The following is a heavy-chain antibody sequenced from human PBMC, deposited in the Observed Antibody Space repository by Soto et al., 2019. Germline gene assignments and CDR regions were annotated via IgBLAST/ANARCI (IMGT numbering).Heavy chain of an antibody. CDR1: GYTFTSYD. CDR3: ARERSSGWYVDY. J-gene: IGHJ4*02. V-gene: IGHV1-8*01. Sequence: QVQLVQSGAEVKKPGASVKVSCKASGYTFTSYDINWVRQATGQGLEWMGWMNPNSGNTVYAQKFQGRVNMTRNTSVSTAYMELSSLRSEDTAVYYCARERSSGWYVDYWGQGTLVTVSS. CDR2: MNPNSGNT. D-gene: IGHD6-19*01.